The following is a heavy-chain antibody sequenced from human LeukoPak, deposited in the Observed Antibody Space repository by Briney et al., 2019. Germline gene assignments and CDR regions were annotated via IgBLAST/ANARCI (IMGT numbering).Heavy chain of an antibody. J-gene: IGHJ4*02. Sequence: PGGSLRLSCAASGFTFSSYGMSWVRQAPGKGLEWVSAISGSGGSTYYADSVKGRFTISRDNSKNTLYLQMNNLRAEDTAVYYCAKVDTGVLRYYYFDYWGQGTLVTVSS. D-gene: IGHD2-8*01. V-gene: IGHV3-23*01. CDR2: ISGSGGST. CDR1: GFTFSSYG. CDR3: AKVDTGVLRYYYFDY.